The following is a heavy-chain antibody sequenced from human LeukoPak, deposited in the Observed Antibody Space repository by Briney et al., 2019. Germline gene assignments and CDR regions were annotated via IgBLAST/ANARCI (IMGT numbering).Heavy chain of an antibody. D-gene: IGHD4-23*01. Sequence: PSETLSLTCTVSGGSISSGGYYWSWIRQHPGKGLEWIGYIYYSGSTYYNPSLKSRVTISVDTSKSQFSLKLSSVTAADTAVYYCARGSVVAAFDIWGQGTMVTVSS. CDR3: ARGSVVAAFDI. CDR2: IYYSGST. V-gene: IGHV4-31*03. J-gene: IGHJ3*02. CDR1: GGSISSGGYY.